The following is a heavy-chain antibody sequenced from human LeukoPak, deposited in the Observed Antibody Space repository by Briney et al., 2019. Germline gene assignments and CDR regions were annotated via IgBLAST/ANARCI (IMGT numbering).Heavy chain of an antibody. CDR1: GFTFNIFW. CDR3: ARAPAGSGSWFDP. D-gene: IGHD3-10*01. V-gene: IGHV3-7*04. J-gene: IGHJ5*02. CDR2: IKEDGSVK. Sequence: GGSLRLSCAASGFTFNIFWMSWVRQAPGKGLEWVANIKEDGSVKYYVDSVKGRFTISRDNDKHSLYLQMNRLRAEDTAVYYCARAPAGSGSWFDPWGKGTLVTVSS.